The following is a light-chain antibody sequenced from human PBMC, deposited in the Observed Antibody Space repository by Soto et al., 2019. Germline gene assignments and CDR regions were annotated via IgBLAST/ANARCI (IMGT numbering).Light chain of an antibody. J-gene: IGKJ3*01. CDR2: AAS. V-gene: IGKV1-39*01. CDR1: QSISFY. Sequence: DIQMTQSPSSLSAYVGDRVTISCRASQSISFYLNWYRQRPGKAPELLIYAASTLHPGVPSRFSGRGSGTDFTLTITTLQPEDFATYYCQQSYTTPRFTFGHGTKVDV. CDR3: QQSYTTPRFT.